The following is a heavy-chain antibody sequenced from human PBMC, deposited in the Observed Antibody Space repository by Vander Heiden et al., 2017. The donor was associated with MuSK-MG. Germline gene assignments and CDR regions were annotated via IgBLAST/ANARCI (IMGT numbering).Heavy chain of an antibody. D-gene: IGHD6-19*01. V-gene: IGHV1-2*07. CDR1: GYTFTGYY. J-gene: IGHJ5*02. CDR3: ARETLNIAVAGNWFDP. CDR2: INPKSGGT. Sequence: QVQLVQSGAEVKKPGASVKVSCKASGYTFTGYYMHWVRQAPGQGLEWMGWINPKSGGTNYAHKFQGRVTMTRDTSSSTAYMELSRRRSDDTAVYYCARETLNIAVAGNWFDPWGQGTLVTVSS.